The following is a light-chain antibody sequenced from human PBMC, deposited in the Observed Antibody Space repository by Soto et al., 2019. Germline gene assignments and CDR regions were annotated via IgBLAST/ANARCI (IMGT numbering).Light chain of an antibody. CDR3: SSYAGSTVV. CDR1: SSDVGGYNY. V-gene: IGLV2-8*01. CDR2: DVS. J-gene: IGLJ2*01. Sequence: QSALTQPPSASGSPGQSVTISCTGTSSDVGGYNYVSWYQQHPGKAPKLMIYDVSKRPSGVPDRFSGSKSGNMASLTVSGLQAEDEADYYCSSYAGSTVVFGGGTKLTVL.